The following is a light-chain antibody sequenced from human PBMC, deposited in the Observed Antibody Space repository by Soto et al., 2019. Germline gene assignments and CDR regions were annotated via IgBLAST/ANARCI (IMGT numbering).Light chain of an antibody. J-gene: IGKJ1*01. CDR2: RVF. CDR1: QSLMSSDGNTY. CDR3: MQTTHWPRT. V-gene: IGKV2-30*01. Sequence: VVVTQSPLSLPVTLGQPASITCRSTQSLMSSDGNTYLHWFQQRPGQSPRRLIYRVFNRDSGGPDRFSGSGSCTDFTLKISRVDAEYVGVYYCMQTTHWPRTYGQGTKVEF.